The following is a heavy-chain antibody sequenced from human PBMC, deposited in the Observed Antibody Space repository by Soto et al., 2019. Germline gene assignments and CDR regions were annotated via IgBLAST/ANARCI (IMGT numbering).Heavy chain of an antibody. D-gene: IGHD4-4*01. V-gene: IGHV1-18*01. CDR1: GGTFSSYA. CDR2: IIIYNGKT. Sequence: ASVKVSCKASGGTFSSYAISWGRQAPGQGLEWMGWIIIYNGKTNYAQKVQGRVTITTDTSTSTAYMELSSLRSDDTAVYYCARAATGTDYWGQGTLVTVSS. CDR3: ARAATGTDY. J-gene: IGHJ4*02.